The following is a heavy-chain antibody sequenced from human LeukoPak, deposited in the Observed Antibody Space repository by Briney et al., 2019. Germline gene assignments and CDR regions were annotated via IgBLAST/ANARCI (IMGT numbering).Heavy chain of an antibody. CDR2: INSDGSST. D-gene: IGHD3-10*01. CDR3: SGSYSY. CDR1: GFTFSSYW. J-gene: IGHJ4*02. V-gene: IGHV3-74*01. Sequence: GGPLRLSCAASGFTFSSYWMHWVRQAPGKGLVWVSRINSDGSSTNYADSVKGRFTISRDNSKNTLYLEMNSLRAEDTAVYFCSGSYSYWGQGTLVTVSS.